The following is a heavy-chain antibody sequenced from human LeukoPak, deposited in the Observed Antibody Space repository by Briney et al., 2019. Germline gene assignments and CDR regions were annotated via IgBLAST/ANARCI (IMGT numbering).Heavy chain of an antibody. J-gene: IGHJ3*02. CDR1: GGSISSGSYY. V-gene: IGHV4-61*02. CDR2: IYTSGST. Sequence: SETLSLTCTVSGGSISSGSYYWSWIRQPDGKGLEWIGRIYTSGSTNYNPSLKSRVTISVDTSKNQFSLKLSSVTAADTAVYYCARGSITMVRGVRGAFDIWGQGTMVTVSS. CDR3: ARGSITMVRGVRGAFDI. D-gene: IGHD3-10*01.